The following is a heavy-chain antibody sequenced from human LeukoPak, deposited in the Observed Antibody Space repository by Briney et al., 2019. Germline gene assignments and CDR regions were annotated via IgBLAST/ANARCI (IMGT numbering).Heavy chain of an antibody. CDR1: GFIFDTFW. Sequence: PGGSLRLSCAASGFIFDTFWMTWVRQAPGKGLEWVANIKQDGSEKYYVDSVRGRFTISRDNAKNSLYLQMISLRAEDTALYSWARVFSDNIWGANRYLDYWGQGTLVTVSS. D-gene: IGHD3-16*01. V-gene: IGHV3-7*01. CDR2: IKQDGSEK. CDR3: ARVFSDNIWGANRYLDY. J-gene: IGHJ4*02.